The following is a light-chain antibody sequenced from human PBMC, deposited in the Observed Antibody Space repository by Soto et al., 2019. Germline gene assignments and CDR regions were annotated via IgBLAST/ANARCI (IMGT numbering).Light chain of an antibody. J-gene: IGKJ3*01. CDR2: GAS. V-gene: IGKV3-15*01. CDR3: QQYNNWPGT. Sequence: EIVMTQSPATLSVSPGERATLSCRASQSRASQSVSSNLAWYQQKPGQAPRLLIYGASTRATGIPARFSDSGSGTEFTLTLSSLQSEDFAVYSCQQYNNWPGTFGPGTKVDIK. CDR1: QSVSSN.